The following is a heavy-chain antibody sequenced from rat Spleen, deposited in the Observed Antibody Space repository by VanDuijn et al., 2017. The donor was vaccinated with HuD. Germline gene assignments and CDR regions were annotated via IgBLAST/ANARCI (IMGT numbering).Heavy chain of an antibody. CDR2: ISTGGGNT. Sequence: EVQLVESGGGLVQPGRSLKLSCAASGFTFSNYDMAWVRQAPTKGLEWIASISTGGGNTYYRDSVKGRFTISRDNAKNTLSLQMDSLRSEDTATYFCTRHAVTTGVDYFDYWGQGVVVTVSS. CDR3: TRHAVTTGVDYFDY. J-gene: IGHJ2*01. D-gene: IGHD1-11*01. CDR1: GFTFSNYD. V-gene: IGHV5S13*01.